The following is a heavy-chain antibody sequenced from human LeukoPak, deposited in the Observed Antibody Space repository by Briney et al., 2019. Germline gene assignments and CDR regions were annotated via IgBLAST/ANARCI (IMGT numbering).Heavy chain of an antibody. Sequence: TGGSLRLSCAASGFTFSSYGMHWVRQAPGKGLEWVANIKQDESEKYYVDSVKGRFTISRDNAKNSVYLQMNSLRGEDTAVYYCAKEVVAASAFDIWGQGTMVTVSS. J-gene: IGHJ3*02. CDR3: AKEVVAASAFDI. CDR2: IKQDESEK. V-gene: IGHV3-7*04. CDR1: GFTFSSYG. D-gene: IGHD2-15*01.